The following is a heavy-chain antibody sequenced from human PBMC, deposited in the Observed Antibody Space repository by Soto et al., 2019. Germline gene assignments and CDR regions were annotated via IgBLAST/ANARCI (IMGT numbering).Heavy chain of an antibody. J-gene: IGHJ4*02. CDR3: LIAVAGSFAPDY. V-gene: IGHV3-21*01. D-gene: IGHD6-19*01. Sequence: EVQLVESGGGLVKPGGCLRLSCAASGFTFSTYSMNWVRQAPGKGLEWVSYISSSSTYIYYADSVKGRFTISRDNAKNSLYLQMNSLRAEDTAVYYCLIAVAGSFAPDYWGQGTLVTVSS. CDR1: GFTFSTYS. CDR2: ISSSSTYI.